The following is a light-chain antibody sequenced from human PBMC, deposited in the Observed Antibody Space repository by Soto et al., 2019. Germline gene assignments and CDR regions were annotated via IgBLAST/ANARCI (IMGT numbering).Light chain of an antibody. Sequence: EIVLTQSPGNLSLSPGERATLSCRASQSVSSSYLAWYQQKPGQAPRLLIYGASSRATGIPDRFSGSGSGTDFTLTISRLEPEDFAVYYCQQYGSSPSTFGPGTKVDIK. CDR3: QQYGSSPST. CDR2: GAS. V-gene: IGKV3-20*01. CDR1: QSVSSSY. J-gene: IGKJ3*01.